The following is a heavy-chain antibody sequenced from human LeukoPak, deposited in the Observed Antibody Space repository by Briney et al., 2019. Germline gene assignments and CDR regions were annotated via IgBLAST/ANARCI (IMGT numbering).Heavy chain of an antibody. J-gene: IGHJ4*02. V-gene: IGHV4-59*08. CDR2: IYYSGST. CDR3: ARHEQWLVYFDY. D-gene: IGHD6-19*01. CDR1: GGSISSYY. Sequence: SETLSLTCTVSGGSISSYYWSWIRQPPGKGLEWIGYIYYSGSTNYNPSLKSRVTISVDTSKNQFSLKLSSVTAADTAVYYCARHEQWLVYFDYRGQGTLVTVSS.